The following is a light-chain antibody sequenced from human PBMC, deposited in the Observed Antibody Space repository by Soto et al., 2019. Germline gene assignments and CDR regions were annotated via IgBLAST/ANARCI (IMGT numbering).Light chain of an antibody. Sequence: EIVLTQSPATLSLSPGERASLSRRASQSVSSYLAWYQQKSGQAPRLLIYDASNRATGIPARFSGSGSGTDFPLTINSLEPEDFAVYYCQQRSNWPSITFGQGTRLEIK. V-gene: IGKV3-11*01. CDR1: QSVSSY. CDR2: DAS. CDR3: QQRSNWPSIT. J-gene: IGKJ5*01.